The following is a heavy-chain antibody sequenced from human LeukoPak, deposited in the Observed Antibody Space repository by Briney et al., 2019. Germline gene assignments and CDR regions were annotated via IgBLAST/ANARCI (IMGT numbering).Heavy chain of an antibody. CDR1: GGSISSGDYY. CDR2: IYYSGSA. V-gene: IGHV4-30-4*01. J-gene: IGHJ4*02. CDR3: ARQAVVPAATNFDY. Sequence: PSETLSLTCTVSGGSISSGDYYWSWIRQPPGKGLEWIGYIYYSGSAYYNPSLKSRVTISVDTSKNQFSLKLSSVTAADTAVYYCARQAVVPAATNFDYWGQGTLVTVSS. D-gene: IGHD2-2*01.